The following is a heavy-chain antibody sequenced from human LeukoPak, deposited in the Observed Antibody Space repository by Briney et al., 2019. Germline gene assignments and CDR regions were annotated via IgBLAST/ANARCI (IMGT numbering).Heavy chain of an antibody. D-gene: IGHD3-22*01. CDR3: VRDQRARQDDGSGYYYVDDYYYYMDV. J-gene: IGHJ6*03. CDR1: GLSLRSSHSY. CDR2: IYYSGNT. V-gene: IGHV4-39*07. Sequence: SDPLSHTCTVSGLSLRSSHSYWGSIPQPPGTGLEWIGSIYYSGNTYSNASVKSQVSNTRDTSKTQFSLKLRSVTAADTAVYYCVRDQRARQDDGSGYYYVDDYYYYMDVWGKGTTVTVSS.